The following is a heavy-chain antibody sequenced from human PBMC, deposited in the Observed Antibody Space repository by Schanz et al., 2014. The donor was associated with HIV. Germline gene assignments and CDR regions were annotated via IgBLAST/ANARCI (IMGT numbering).Heavy chain of an antibody. Sequence: EVRLLESGGGLVQPGGSLRLACSASGFNFSNYAMHWVRQTAGKGLAWVSGFSGSAGSTYYADSVKGRFTISRDNSENTLFLQVNSLRAEDTAVYYCARASPGIAAADTLGWFDPWGQGTLVTVSS. D-gene: IGHD6-13*01. J-gene: IGHJ5*02. CDR2: FSGSAGST. CDR1: GFNFSNYA. CDR3: ARASPGIAAADTLGWFDP. V-gene: IGHV3-23*01.